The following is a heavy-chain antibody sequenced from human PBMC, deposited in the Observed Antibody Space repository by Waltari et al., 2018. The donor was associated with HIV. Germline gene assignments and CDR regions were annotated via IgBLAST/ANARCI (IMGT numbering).Heavy chain of an antibody. J-gene: IGHJ4*02. CDR1: GGSISSGSYY. V-gene: IGHV4-61*02. CDR2: IDTSGGT. Sequence: QVQLQESGPGLVKPSQTLSLTCTVSGGSISSGSYYWSWIRQPAGKGLGWIGRIDTSGGTNYNPSLKSRVTIAVDTSKNQFSLKLSSVTAADTAVYYCAGGMIFGVVTGSYWGQGTLVTVSS. D-gene: IGHD3-3*01. CDR3: AGGMIFGVVTGSY.